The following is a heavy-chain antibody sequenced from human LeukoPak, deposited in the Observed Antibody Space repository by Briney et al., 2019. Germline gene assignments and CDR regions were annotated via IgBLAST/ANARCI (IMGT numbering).Heavy chain of an antibody. CDR3: ATPLGIAAALDY. CDR1: GYTLTELS. CDR2: FDPEDGET. D-gene: IGHD6-13*01. Sequence: ASVKVSCKVSGYTLTELSMHWVRQAPGKGLEWMGGFDPEDGETIYAQKFQGRVTMTEDTSTDTAYMELSSLRSEDTAVYYCATPLGIAAALDYWGQGTLVTVSS. V-gene: IGHV1-24*01. J-gene: IGHJ4*02.